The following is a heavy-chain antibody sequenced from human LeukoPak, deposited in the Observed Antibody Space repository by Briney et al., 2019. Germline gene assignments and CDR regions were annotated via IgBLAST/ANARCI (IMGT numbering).Heavy chain of an antibody. V-gene: IGHV1-18*01. CDR2: ISAYNGNT. CDR1: GYTFTSYG. CDR3: ARDGDPEDYYYYGMDV. D-gene: IGHD4-17*01. Sequence: GASVKVSCKASGYTFTSYGISWVRQAPGQGLEWMGWISAYNGNTNYAQKLQGRVTMTTDTSTSTAYMELRSLRSDDTAVYYCARDGDPEDYYYYGMDVWGQGTTVTVSS. J-gene: IGHJ6*02.